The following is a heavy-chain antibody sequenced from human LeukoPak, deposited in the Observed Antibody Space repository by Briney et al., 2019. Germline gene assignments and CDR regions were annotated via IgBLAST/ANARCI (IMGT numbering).Heavy chain of an antibody. CDR1: GLTFSNYW. CDR3: AKEEPYSSLAH. Sequence: PGGSRRLSCAASGLTFSNYWMSWVRQAPGKGLEWVANIKQDGSEKYYVDSVKGRFTISRDNSKNSLYLQMNSLRTEDTALYYCAKEEPYSSLAHWGQGTLATVSS. J-gene: IGHJ4*02. CDR2: IKQDGSEK. V-gene: IGHV3-7*03. D-gene: IGHD6-6*01.